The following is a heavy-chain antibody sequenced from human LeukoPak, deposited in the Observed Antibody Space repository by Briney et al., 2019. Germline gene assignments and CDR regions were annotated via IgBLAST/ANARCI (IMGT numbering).Heavy chain of an antibody. CDR3: AKERDKQQLVYDY. D-gene: IGHD6-13*01. J-gene: IGHJ4*02. V-gene: IGHV4-34*01. CDR2: INHSGST. Sequence: SETLSLTCTVSGDSISSYYWSWIRQPPGKGLEWIGEINHSGSTNYNPSLKSRVTMSVDTSKNQFSLKLSSVTAADTAVYYCAKERDKQQLVYDYWGQGTLVTVSS. CDR1: GDSISSYY.